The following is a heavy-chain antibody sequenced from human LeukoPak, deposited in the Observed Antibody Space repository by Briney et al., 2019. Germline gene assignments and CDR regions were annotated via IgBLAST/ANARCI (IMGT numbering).Heavy chain of an antibody. CDR1: GFTFSSCS. CDR2: ISSSSYI. V-gene: IGHV3-21*01. D-gene: IGHD6-13*01. J-gene: IGHJ6*02. CDR3: ARDTGIAAAGTRYYYYGMDV. Sequence: GGSLRLSCAAPGFTFSSCSMNWVRQAPGKGLEWVSSISSSSYIYYADSVKGRFTISRDNAKNSLYLQMNSLRAEDTAVYYCARDTGIAAAGTRYYYYGMDVWGQGTTVTVSS.